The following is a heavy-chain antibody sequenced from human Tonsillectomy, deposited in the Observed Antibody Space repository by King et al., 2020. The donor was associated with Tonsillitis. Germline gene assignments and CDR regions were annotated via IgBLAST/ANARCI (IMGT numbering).Heavy chain of an antibody. Sequence: HVQLVESXXGVVXPGXSLRLSXAAXGXTFXAXPMHWVRQAPGXGLEWVAVISYDGSNKFYADSVKGRFTVSRDNSKSTLYLQMSSLRAEDSAVYYGAXXXXGXXNSYXXYYDLDIWXXGITVSV. J-gene: IGHJ6*02. CDR1: GXTFXAXP. CDR3: AXXXXGXXNSYXXYYDLDI. CDR2: ISYDGSNK. V-gene: IGHV3-30-3*01. D-gene: IGHD3-10*01.